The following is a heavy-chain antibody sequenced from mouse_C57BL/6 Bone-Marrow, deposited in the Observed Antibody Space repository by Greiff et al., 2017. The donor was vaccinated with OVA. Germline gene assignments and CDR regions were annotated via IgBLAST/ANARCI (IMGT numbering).Heavy chain of an antibody. J-gene: IGHJ4*01. Sequence: QVQLQQPGAELVKPGASVKLSCKASGYTFTSYWMHWVKQRPGQGLEWIGEIDPSDSYTNYNQKFKGKSTLTVDKSSSTAYMQLSSLTSEDSAVYYCARGGMVPYYAMDYWGQGTSVTVSS. V-gene: IGHV1-69*01. CDR1: GYTFTSYW. CDR2: IDPSDSYT. CDR3: ARGGMVPYYAMDY. D-gene: IGHD1-1*02.